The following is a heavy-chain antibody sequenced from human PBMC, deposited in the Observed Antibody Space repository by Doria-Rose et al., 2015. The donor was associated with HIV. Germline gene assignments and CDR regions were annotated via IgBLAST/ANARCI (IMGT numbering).Heavy chain of an antibody. D-gene: IGHD1-26*01. Sequence: QVQLQESGPGLAKPSETLSLTCSASGGSISHYYWSWIRQPPGKGLEYIGDIFYTGSTNYSPSLKSRVSISIDTSKNKFSLRLSSVTAADTAVYYCARVLSGTYDYWGQGTLVTVSS. J-gene: IGHJ4*02. CDR2: IFYTGST. V-gene: IGHV4-59*01. CDR1: GGSISHYY. CDR3: ARVLSGTYDY.